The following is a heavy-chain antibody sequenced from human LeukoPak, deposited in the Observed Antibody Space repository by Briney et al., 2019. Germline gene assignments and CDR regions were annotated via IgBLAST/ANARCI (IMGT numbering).Heavy chain of an antibody. CDR3: ARAPGYIYVLDTFDI. CDR1: GFTVNSYS. D-gene: IGHD5-18*01. Sequence: AGGSLRLSCVASGFTVNSYSMNWVRQAPGKGLEWVSSIAHSNSYIYYADSVKGRFTISRDNAKNSLYLQMDSLTADDTAVYYCARAPGYIYVLDTFDIWGLGTMATVSS. V-gene: IGHV3-21*01. J-gene: IGHJ3*02. CDR2: IAHSNSYI.